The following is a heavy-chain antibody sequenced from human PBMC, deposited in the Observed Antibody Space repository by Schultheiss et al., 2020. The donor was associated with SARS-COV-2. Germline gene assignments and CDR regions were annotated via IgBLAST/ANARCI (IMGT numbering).Heavy chain of an antibody. V-gene: IGHV3-30*03. CDR1: GFTFSDYY. J-gene: IGHJ4*02. D-gene: IGHD6-13*01. CDR2: ISYDGSNK. Sequence: GESLKISCAASGFTFSDYYMSWIRQAPGKGLEWVAVISYDGSNKYYADSVKGRFTISRDNSKNTLYLQMNSLRAEDTAVYYCARDGGSSCWGQGTLVTVSS. CDR3: ARDGGSSC.